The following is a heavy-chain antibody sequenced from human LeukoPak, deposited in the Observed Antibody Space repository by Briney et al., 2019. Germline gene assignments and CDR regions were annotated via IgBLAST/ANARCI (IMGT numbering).Heavy chain of an antibody. V-gene: IGHV3-48*03. CDR2: ISSSGSTI. J-gene: IGHJ5*02. CDR3: VGSSGWFLNWFDP. D-gene: IGHD6-19*01. Sequence: GGSLRLSCAASGFTFSSYEMNWVRQAPGKGLEGVSYISSSGSTIYYADSVKGRFTISRDNAKNSLYLQMNSLRAEDTAVYYCVGSSGWFLNWFDPWGQGTLVTVSS. CDR1: GFTFSSYE.